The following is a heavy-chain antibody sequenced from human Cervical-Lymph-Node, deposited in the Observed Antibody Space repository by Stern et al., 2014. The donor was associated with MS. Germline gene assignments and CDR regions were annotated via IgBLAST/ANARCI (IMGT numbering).Heavy chain of an antibody. D-gene: IGHD3-3*01. V-gene: IGHV1-18*01. Sequence: MQLVESGAEVKKPGASVKVSCKASGYFFTSYGISWVRQAPGQGLGWMGWISADNGDTNYAQNVQGRVTMTTDTSTNTAYMELSSLRSDDTALYYCARDSLIRTFGVEEGMDVWGQGTTVTVSS. J-gene: IGHJ6*02. CDR3: ARDSLIRTFGVEEGMDV. CDR1: GYFFTSYG. CDR2: ISADNGDT.